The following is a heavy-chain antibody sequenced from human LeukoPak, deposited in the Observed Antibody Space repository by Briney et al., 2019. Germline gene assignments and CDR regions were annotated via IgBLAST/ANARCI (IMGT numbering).Heavy chain of an antibody. CDR3: ASSRSGGFWSGYSSYNWFDP. Sequence: PSVTLSLTCTVSGGSISSYYWSWIRQPPGKGLEWIGYIYYSGSTNYNPSLKSRVTISVDTSKNQFSLKLSSVTAADTAVYYCASSRSGGFWSGYSSYNWFDPWGQGTLVTVSS. CDR2: IYYSGST. J-gene: IGHJ5*02. D-gene: IGHD3-3*01. V-gene: IGHV4-59*01. CDR1: GGSISSYY.